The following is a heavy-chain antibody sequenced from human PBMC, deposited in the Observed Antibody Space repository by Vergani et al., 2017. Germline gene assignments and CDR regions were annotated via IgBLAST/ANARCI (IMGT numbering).Heavy chain of an antibody. Sequence: QVQLQESGPGLVKPSETLALTCSVSGGSISSYYWSWIRLPPGKGLEWIGYIYNSGRTDYNPSLESRVTISVDTSKNTFSLKLNSVTAADTAIYYCARDSAVGGTFDSWGQGTLVSVSS. D-gene: IGHD1-26*01. CDR3: ARDSAVGGTFDS. J-gene: IGHJ4*02. CDR2: IYNSGRT. CDR1: GGSISSYY. V-gene: IGHV4-4*08.